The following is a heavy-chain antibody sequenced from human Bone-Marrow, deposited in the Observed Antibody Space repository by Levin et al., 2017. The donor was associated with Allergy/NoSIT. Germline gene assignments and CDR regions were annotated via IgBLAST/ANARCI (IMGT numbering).Heavy chain of an antibody. D-gene: IGHD1-1*01. CDR3: ARDTTKDY. CDR2: INVGNGDT. Sequence: GASVKVSCKTSGYTFYVYAIHWVRQXXGQRPEWMGCINVGNGDTDYSGELQGRVTLTRDTSASIVYMELSDLRSEDTAVYYCARDTTKDYWGQGTPITVSS. J-gene: IGHJ4*02. CDR1: GYTFYVYA. V-gene: IGHV1-3*01.